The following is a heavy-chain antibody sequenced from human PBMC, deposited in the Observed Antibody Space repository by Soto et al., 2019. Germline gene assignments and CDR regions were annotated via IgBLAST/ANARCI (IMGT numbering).Heavy chain of an antibody. Sequence: QVHLVESGGGFVKPGGSLRVSCVASGFTFSDNFMGWIRQPPGKGLEWVSYISGDGRSKYYADSVKGRFTVSRDSAGNSLYLQMHSLRADDTAVYYCARGGGYSGSGAYPPDWYFDLWGRGTLVSVSS. V-gene: IGHV3-11*01. CDR1: GFTFSDNF. CDR3: ARGGGYSGSGAYPPDWYFDL. CDR2: ISGDGRSK. D-gene: IGHD3-10*01. J-gene: IGHJ2*01.